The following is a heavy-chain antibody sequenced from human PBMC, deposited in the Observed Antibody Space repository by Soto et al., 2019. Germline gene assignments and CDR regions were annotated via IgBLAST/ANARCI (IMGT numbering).Heavy chain of an antibody. V-gene: IGHV3-74*01. D-gene: IGHD3-10*01. CDR2: ISPDGRTT. Sequence: LXLSCAAAGLSFSHDWMHWVRQAPGKGLVWVSRISPDGRTTTYADSVKGRFTISRDNAKSTLYLQMNSLTVEDGAVYYCADSWLPTSYWGPGTLVTVSS. J-gene: IGHJ4*02. CDR1: GLSFSHDW. CDR3: ADSWLPTSY.